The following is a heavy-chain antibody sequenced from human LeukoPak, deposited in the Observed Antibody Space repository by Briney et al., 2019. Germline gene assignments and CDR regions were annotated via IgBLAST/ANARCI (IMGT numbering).Heavy chain of an antibody. J-gene: IGHJ6*02. D-gene: IGHD6-13*01. CDR2: ISYDGSNK. CDR1: GFTFSSYA. CDR3: ARGGMAAAGTYYYYGMDV. V-gene: IGHV3-30*04. Sequence: GGSLRLSCAASGFTFSSYAMHWGRQGPGKGLEWVAVISYDGSNKYYADSVKGRFTISRDNSKNTLYLQMNSLRAEDTAVYYCARGGMAAAGTYYYYGMDVWGQGTTVTVSS.